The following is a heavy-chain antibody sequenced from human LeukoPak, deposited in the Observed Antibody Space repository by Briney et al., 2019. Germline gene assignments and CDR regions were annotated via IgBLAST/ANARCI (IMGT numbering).Heavy chain of an antibody. CDR2: IIHSGST. CDR1: GGSFSGYY. V-gene: IGHV4-34*12. J-gene: IGHJ6*04. D-gene: IGHD6-13*01. Sequence: KSSETLSLTCAVYGGSFSGYYWSWIRQPPGKGLEWIGEIIHSGSTNYNPSLKSRVTISVDTSKNQFSLQLGHVNAADTAVYYCAGGVAAVSDVWGDGTTVTVSS. CDR3: AGGVAAVSDV.